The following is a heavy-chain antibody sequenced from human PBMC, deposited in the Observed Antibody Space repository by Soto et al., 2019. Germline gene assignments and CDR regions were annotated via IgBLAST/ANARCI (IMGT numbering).Heavy chain of an antibody. J-gene: IGHJ6*02. CDR1: GGTFSSYA. D-gene: IGHD6-19*01. Sequence: SVKVSCKASGGTFSSYAISWVRQAPGQGLEWMGGIIPIFGTANYAQKFQGRVTITADESTSTAYMELSSLRSEDTAVYYCARPSVGVAGSYGGYYYYGMDVWGQGTTVTVSS. CDR2: IIPIFGTA. CDR3: ARPSVGVAGSYGGYYYYGMDV. V-gene: IGHV1-69*13.